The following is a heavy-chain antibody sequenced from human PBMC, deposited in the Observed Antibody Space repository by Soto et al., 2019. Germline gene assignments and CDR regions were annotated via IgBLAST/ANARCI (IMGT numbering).Heavy chain of an antibody. CDR3: ARLPTGYYSNHYYYYYYMDV. Sequence: ASVKVSCKASGYTFTSYDINWVRQATGQGLEWMGWMNPNSGNTGYAQKFQGRVTMTRNTSISTAYMELSSLRSEDTAVYYCARLPTGYYSNHYYYYYYMDVWGKGTTVTVSS. V-gene: IGHV1-8*01. D-gene: IGHD4-4*01. CDR2: MNPNSGNT. CDR1: GYTFTSYD. J-gene: IGHJ6*03.